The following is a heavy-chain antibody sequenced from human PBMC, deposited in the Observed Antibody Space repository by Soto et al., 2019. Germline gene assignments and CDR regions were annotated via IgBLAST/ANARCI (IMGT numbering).Heavy chain of an antibody. CDR1: GFTFSSYA. V-gene: IGHV3-23*01. CDR2: ISGSGGST. CDR3: AKHPGCSGGSCYLNPYYYYGMDV. J-gene: IGHJ6*02. Sequence: EVQLLESGGGLVQPGGSLRLSYAASGFTFSSYAMSWVRQAPGKGLEWVSAISGSGGSTYYADSVKGRFTISRDNSKNTLYLQMNSLRAEDTAVYYCAKHPGCSGGSCYLNPYYYYGMDVWGQGTTVTVSS. D-gene: IGHD2-15*01.